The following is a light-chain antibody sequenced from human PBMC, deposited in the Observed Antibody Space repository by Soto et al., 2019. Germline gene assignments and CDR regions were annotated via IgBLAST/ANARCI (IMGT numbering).Light chain of an antibody. V-gene: IGKV1-39*01. CDR2: GAS. J-gene: IGKJ3*01. Sequence: DIQMTQSPSSLSASVGERVTISCRASQTITTYLNWYQQKPGKALKLLFYGASSLQCRVPSRFSGSGSGTDFTLTISGLQPEDLATYYCQQSSSPPFTFGPGTKVDI. CDR1: QTITTY. CDR3: QQSSSPPFT.